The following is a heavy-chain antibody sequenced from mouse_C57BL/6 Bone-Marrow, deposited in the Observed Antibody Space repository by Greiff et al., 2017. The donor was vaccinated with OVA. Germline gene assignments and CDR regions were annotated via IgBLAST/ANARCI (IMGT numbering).Heavy chain of an antibody. D-gene: IGHD2-5*01. CDR3: ASYSNGDY. Sequence: QVQLQQPGAELVKPGASVKMSCKASGYTFTSYWITWVKQRPGQGLEWIGDIYPGSGSTNYNEKFKSKATLTVDKSSSTAYMQLSSLTSEDSAVYYCASYSNGDYWGQGTTLTVSS. V-gene: IGHV1-55*01. J-gene: IGHJ2*01. CDR1: GYTFTSYW. CDR2: IYPGSGST.